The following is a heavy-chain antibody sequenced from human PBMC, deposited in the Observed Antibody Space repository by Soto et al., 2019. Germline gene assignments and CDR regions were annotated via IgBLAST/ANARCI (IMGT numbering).Heavy chain of an antibody. V-gene: IGHV3-48*04. CDR3: AEGGYGDDAFDI. J-gene: IGHJ3*02. Sequence: EGSLRLSCAASGFTFSSYGMHWVRQAPGKGLEWVSYISSSGSTIYYADSVKGRFTISRDNAKNSLYLQMNSLRAEDTAVYYCAEGGYGDDAFDIWGQGTMVTVSS. D-gene: IGHD5-12*01. CDR2: ISSSGSTI. CDR1: GFTFSSYG.